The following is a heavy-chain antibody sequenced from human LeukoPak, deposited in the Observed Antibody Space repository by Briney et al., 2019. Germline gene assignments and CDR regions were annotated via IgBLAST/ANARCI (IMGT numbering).Heavy chain of an antibody. CDR3: ARLGYDILTGYYYIDY. Sequence: SETLSLTCSVSAGSINSYYWSWIRQPPGKGLEWIGYIYYSGSTNYNPSLKSRVTISVDTSKNQFSLKLSSVTAADTAVYYCARLGYDILTGYYYIDYWGQGTLVTVSS. CDR2: IYYSGST. CDR1: AGSINSYY. V-gene: IGHV4-59*01. D-gene: IGHD3-9*01. J-gene: IGHJ4*02.